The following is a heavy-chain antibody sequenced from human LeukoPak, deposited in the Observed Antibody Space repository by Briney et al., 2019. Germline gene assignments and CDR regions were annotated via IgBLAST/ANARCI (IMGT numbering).Heavy chain of an antibody. CDR1: GFTFSSYA. J-gene: IGHJ4*02. CDR2: ISGSGGST. V-gene: IGHV3-23*01. D-gene: IGHD3-22*01. CDR3: AKDPPRFVPYYYDSSGY. Sequence: GGSLRLSCAASGFTFSSYAMSWVRQAPGKGLEWVSAISGSGGSTYFADSVKGRFTISRDNSKNTLYLQMNSLRAEDTAVYNCAKDPPRFVPYYYDSSGYWGQGTLVTVSS.